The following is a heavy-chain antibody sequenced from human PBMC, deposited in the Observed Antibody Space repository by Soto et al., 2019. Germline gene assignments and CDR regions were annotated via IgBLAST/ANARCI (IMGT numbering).Heavy chain of an antibody. J-gene: IGHJ4*02. CDR3: TTDLYYDFWSGYYRTFDY. V-gene: IGHV3-15*01. D-gene: IGHD3-3*01. CDR1: GFTFSNAW. CDR2: IKSKTDGGTT. Sequence: GGSLRLSCAASGFTFSNAWMSWVRQAPGKGLEWVGRIKSKTDGGTTDYAAPVKGRFTISRDDSKNTLYLQMNSLKTEDTAVYYCTTDLYYDFWSGYYRTFDYWGQGTLVTDSS.